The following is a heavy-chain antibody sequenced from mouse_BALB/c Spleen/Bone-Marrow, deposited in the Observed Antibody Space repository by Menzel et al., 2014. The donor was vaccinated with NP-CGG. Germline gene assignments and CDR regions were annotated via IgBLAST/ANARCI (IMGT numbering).Heavy chain of an antibody. CDR2: FYPGSGSI. J-gene: IGHJ4*01. V-gene: IGHV1-62-2*01. Sequence: QVQLKESGAELVKPGTSVNLSCKASGYTFTDYIIHWVKQRSGQGLEWIGWFYPGSGSIKYNEKFKDKATLTADKSSNTVYMELSRLTSEDSAVYFCARHEDLDIRRRLSAMDYWGQGTSVTVSS. D-gene: IGHD2-12*01. CDR1: GYTFTDYI. CDR3: ARHEDLDIRRRLSAMDY.